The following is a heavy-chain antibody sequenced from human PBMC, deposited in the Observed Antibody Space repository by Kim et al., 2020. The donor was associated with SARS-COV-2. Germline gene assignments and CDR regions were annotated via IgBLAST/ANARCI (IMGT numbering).Heavy chain of an antibody. CDR2: GGSDK. J-gene: IGHJ4*02. Sequence: GGSDKYYVDSVKGRFTISRDNAKNSLFLHMNSLRDEDTAVYDCARSSAYWGQGTRVTGSS. V-gene: IGHV3-7*01. CDR3: ARSSAY.